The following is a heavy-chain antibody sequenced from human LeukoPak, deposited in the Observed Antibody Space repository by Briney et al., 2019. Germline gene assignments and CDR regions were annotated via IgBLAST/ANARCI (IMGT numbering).Heavy chain of an antibody. CDR1: GGSXXSYY. Sequence: LSLTCXVSGGSXXSYYWSWIRQPPGKGLEWIGYIYYSGSTNYNPSLKSRVTISVDTSKNQFSLKLSSVTAADTAVYYCARVRIAAAGSTAGYYGMDVWGQGTTVTVSS. CDR3: ARVRIAAAGSTAGYYGMDV. CDR2: IYYSGST. V-gene: IGHV4-59*01. J-gene: IGHJ6*02. D-gene: IGHD6-13*01.